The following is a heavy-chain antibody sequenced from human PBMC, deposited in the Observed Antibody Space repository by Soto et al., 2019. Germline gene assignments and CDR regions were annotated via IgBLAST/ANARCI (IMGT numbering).Heavy chain of an antibody. Sequence: EVQLVESGGGLVQPGRSLRLSCAASGFTFDDYAMHWVRQAPGKGLEWVSGISWNSGSIGYADSVKGRFTISRDNAKNSLYLQMNSLRAEDTALYYCAKDSGPYSSSWYYFDYWGQGTLVTVSS. V-gene: IGHV3-9*01. CDR2: ISWNSGSI. CDR3: AKDSGPYSSSWYYFDY. J-gene: IGHJ4*02. D-gene: IGHD6-13*01. CDR1: GFTFDDYA.